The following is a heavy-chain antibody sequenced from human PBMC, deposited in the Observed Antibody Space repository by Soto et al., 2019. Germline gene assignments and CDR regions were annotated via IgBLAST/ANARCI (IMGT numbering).Heavy chain of an antibody. D-gene: IGHD3-3*02. CDR3: EREGRLADAIFHSWFDP. V-gene: IGHV6-1*01. Sequence: SQTLSLTCAISGDSVSNNSAAWNWIRQSPSRGLEWLGRTYYRSKWFNNYALSVKGRITINPDTSKNQFSLQLNSVTPEDTAVYCCEREGRLADAIFHSWFDPWGQGTLVTVSS. CDR2: TYYRSKWFN. CDR1: GDSVSNNSAA. J-gene: IGHJ5*02.